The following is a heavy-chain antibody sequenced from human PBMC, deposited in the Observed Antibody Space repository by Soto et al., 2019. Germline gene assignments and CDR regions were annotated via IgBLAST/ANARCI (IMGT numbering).Heavy chain of an antibody. J-gene: IGHJ4*02. CDR2: ISHDGSNK. V-gene: IGHV3-30*18. CDR1: GFTFSSYG. CDR3: AKGAVVVTAIPLFDY. D-gene: IGHD2-21*02. Sequence: QVQLVESGGGVVQPGRSLRLSCAASGFTFSSYGMHWVRQAPGKGLEWVAVISHDGSNKYYADCVKGRFTISRDNSKNTLYLQMNSLRAEDTAVYYCAKGAVVVTAIPLFDYWGQGTLVTVSS.